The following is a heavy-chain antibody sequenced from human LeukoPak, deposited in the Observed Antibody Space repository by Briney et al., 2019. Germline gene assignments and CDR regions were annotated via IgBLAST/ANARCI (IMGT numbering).Heavy chain of an antibody. D-gene: IGHD3-10*01. J-gene: IGHJ5*02. CDR3: ARAHGSGSYYNVYWFDP. Sequence: SVKVSCKAPGGTFSSYAISWVRQAPGQGLEWMGRIIPIFGTANYAQKFQGRVTITTDESTSTAYMELSSLRSEDTTVYYCARAHGSGSYYNVYWFDPWGQGTLVTVSS. CDR1: GGTFSSYA. V-gene: IGHV1-69*05. CDR2: IIPIFGTA.